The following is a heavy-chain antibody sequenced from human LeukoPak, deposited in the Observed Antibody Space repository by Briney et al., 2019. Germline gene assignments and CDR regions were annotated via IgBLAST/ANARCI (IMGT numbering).Heavy chain of an antibody. Sequence: SETLSLTCTVSGGSISSSSYYWGWIRQPPGKGLEWIGSIYYSGSTYYNPSLKSRVTISVDTSKNQFSLKLSSVTAADTAVYYCATRGPGGSYPFDYWGQGTLVTVSS. J-gene: IGHJ4*02. CDR1: GGSISSSSYY. D-gene: IGHD1-26*01. CDR2: IYYSGST. CDR3: ATRGPGGSYPFDY. V-gene: IGHV4-39*01.